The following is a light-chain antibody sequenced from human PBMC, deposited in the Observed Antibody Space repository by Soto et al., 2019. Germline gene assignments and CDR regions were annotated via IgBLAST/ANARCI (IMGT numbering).Light chain of an antibody. CDR3: LQHNDYPLT. Sequence: DIQMTQSPSSLSASVGDRVTITCRASQGIGIDLAWYQQKPEKAPKRLIDAASSLQSGIASRFNGGGSGKEFSLTISSLQPEDFATYYCLQHNDYPLTFGGGTKVAIK. J-gene: IGKJ4*01. CDR2: AAS. V-gene: IGKV1-17*01. CDR1: QGIGID.